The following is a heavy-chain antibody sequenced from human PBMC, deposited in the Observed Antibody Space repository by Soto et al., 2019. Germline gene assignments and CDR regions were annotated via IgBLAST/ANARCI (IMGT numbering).Heavy chain of an antibody. J-gene: IGHJ5*02. CDR3: ARRFGYGSGSLPFDP. CDR1: GYNFTTYW. V-gene: IGHV5-10-1*01. CDR2: IDPSDSYT. Sequence: RGESLKISCKGSGYNFTTYWIAWVRQRPGKGLELMGRIDPSDSYTDYSPSFRGHVTISADKSSNTAFLEWSSLKASDTAMYYCARRFGYGSGSLPFDPWGRGTLVTVSS. D-gene: IGHD3-10*01.